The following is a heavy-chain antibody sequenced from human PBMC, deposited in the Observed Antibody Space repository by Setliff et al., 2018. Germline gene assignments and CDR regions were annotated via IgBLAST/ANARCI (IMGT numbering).Heavy chain of an antibody. D-gene: IGHD2-2*02. CDR1: GYSISSGYY. Sequence: ETLSLTCAVSGYSISSGYYWGWIRQPPGKGLEWIGSIYYSGSTYYNPSLKSRVTISVDTSKNQFSLKLSSVTAADTAVYYCARDRRYCSSTACYTTHFDPWGQGTLVTVS. CDR2: IYYSGST. V-gene: IGHV4-38-2*02. CDR3: ARDRRYCSSTACYTTHFDP. J-gene: IGHJ5*02.